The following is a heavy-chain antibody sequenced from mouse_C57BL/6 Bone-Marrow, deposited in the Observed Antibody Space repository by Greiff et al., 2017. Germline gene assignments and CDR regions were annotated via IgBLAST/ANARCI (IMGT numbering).Heavy chain of an antibody. Sequence: VQLQQSGAELVRPGTSVKVSCKASGYAFTNYLMQWVKQRPGQGLEWIGLINPGSGGTNYNEQFKGKSTLTADKSSSTAYMQLSSLTSEDSAVYFCARLDGYPWYFDVWGTGTTVTVSS. D-gene: IGHD2-3*01. CDR2: INPGSGGT. V-gene: IGHV1-54*01. CDR1: GYAFTNYL. J-gene: IGHJ1*03. CDR3: ARLDGYPWYFDV.